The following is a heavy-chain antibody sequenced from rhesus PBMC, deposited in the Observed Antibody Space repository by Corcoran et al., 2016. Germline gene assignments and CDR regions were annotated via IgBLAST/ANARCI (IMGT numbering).Heavy chain of an antibody. D-gene: IGHD6-25*01. CDR2: IIPLFGVT. CDR3: ARGGSGSWFPSDY. CDR1: GFTFGSYA. Sequence: QVQLVQSGAEVKKPGASVKVSCKASGFTFGSYAISWVRQAPGQGLEWMGVIIPLFGVTNYAEKCRGRVTIPADPSTSTAYMELRSLRSEDTAVYYCARGGSGSWFPSDYWGQGVLVTVSS. V-gene: IGHV1-198*02. J-gene: IGHJ4*01.